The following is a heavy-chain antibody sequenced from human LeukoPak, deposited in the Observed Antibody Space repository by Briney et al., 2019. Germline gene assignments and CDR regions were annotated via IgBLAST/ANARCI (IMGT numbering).Heavy chain of an antibody. CDR1: GFTFSNYN. D-gene: IGHD3-3*01. CDR3: ARDKRRFLEPRGAFDI. CDR2: ISSSSSYI. Sequence: PGGSLRLSCAASGFTFSNYNMIWVRQAPGKGLEWVSSISSSSSYISYADSVKGRFTISRDNAKNSLYLQMNSLRAEDTAVYYCARDKRRFLEPRGAFDIWGQGTMVTVSS. J-gene: IGHJ3*02. V-gene: IGHV3-21*01.